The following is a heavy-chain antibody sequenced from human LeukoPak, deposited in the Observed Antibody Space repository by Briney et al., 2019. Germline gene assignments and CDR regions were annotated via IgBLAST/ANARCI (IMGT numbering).Heavy chain of an antibody. CDR3: ARPSRDGYNLIDYMDV. V-gene: IGHV3-21*01. CDR1: GLTFSSYS. D-gene: IGHD5-24*01. J-gene: IGHJ6*03. CDR2: ISGSSSHI. Sequence: PGESLILSCRIYGLTFSSYSMTWVRQAPGKGLEWVSSISGSSSHIYYAASLKGQFTISSDNAKNSLYLQINSRRAEDTAVYYCARPSRDGYNLIDYMDVWGKGTTVTVSS.